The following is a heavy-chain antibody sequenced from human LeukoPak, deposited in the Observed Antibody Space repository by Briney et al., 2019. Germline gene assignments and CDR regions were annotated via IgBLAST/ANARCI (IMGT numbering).Heavy chain of an antibody. V-gene: IGHV3-23*01. D-gene: IGHD2-2*01. J-gene: IGHJ6*03. Sequence: GGSLRLSCEASGFTFGSFAMSWVRQAPGKGLEWVSGLSGSGYYTYYADSVKGRFTISRDNYKNTLYIQMNSLRVGDTAVYFCAKDGSWGDYQFYFYMDVWGKGTTVTVSS. CDR1: GFTFGSFA. CDR3: AKDGSWGDYQFYFYMDV. CDR2: LSGSGYYT.